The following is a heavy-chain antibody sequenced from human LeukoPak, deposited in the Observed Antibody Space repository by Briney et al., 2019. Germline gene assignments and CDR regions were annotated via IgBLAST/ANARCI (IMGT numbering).Heavy chain of an antibody. CDR2: INPSGGST. D-gene: IGHD3-10*01. J-gene: IGHJ6*03. CDR1: GYTFTSYY. Sequence: GASVKVSCKASGYTFTSYYMHWVRQAPGQGLEWMGIINPSGGSTSYAQKFQGRVTMTRDTSTSTVYMELSSLRSEDTAVYYCTSPYGSGSRANYYYYMDVWGKGTTVTVSS. CDR3: TSPYGSGSRANYYYYMDV. V-gene: IGHV1-46*03.